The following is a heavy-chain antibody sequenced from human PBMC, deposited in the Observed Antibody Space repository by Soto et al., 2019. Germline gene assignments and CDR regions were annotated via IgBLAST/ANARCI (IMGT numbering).Heavy chain of an antibody. Sequence: QVHLQESGPGVVMPSQTLSLTCTVSGDSINRDGFYWSWISQRPGKGLAWVGDIYYSGGTSYTPSIITTLNSRISMSMDTSQSQLSMEVASVTAADTAVYFCARRHDILTGPDGFSVWVAGTMV. CDR2: IYYSGGT. D-gene: IGHD3-9*01. V-gene: IGHV4-31*03. CDR1: GDSINRDGFY. CDR3: ARRHDILTGPDGFSV. J-gene: IGHJ3*01.